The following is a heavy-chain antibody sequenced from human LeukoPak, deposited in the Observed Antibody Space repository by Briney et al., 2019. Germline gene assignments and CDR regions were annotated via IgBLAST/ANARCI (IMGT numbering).Heavy chain of an antibody. CDR3: ARHVPGRDTAMLTDY. Sequence: SETLSLTCTVSGGYIIGYYWSWVRQPPGKGLEYIGYIHYTGSTNYNPSLKSRVTISVDTSKNRFSLKLSSVTAADTAVYYCARHVPGRDTAMLTDYWGQRALVTVSS. CDR2: IHYTGST. D-gene: IGHD5-18*01. V-gene: IGHV4-59*08. CDR1: GGYIIGYY. J-gene: IGHJ4*02.